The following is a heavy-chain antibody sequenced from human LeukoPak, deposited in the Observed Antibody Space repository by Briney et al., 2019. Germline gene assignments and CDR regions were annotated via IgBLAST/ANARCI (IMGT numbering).Heavy chain of an antibody. D-gene: IGHD6-13*01. CDR1: GFTFSSYS. Sequence: PGGSLRLSCAASGFTFSSYSMNWVRQAPGKGLEWVSSISSSSSYIYYADSVKGRFTISRGNAKNSLYLQMNSLRAEDTAVYYCARVGKRRPGIAAAGRYYFDYWGQGTLVTVSS. CDR2: ISSSSSYI. CDR3: ARVGKRRPGIAAAGRYYFDY. J-gene: IGHJ4*02. V-gene: IGHV3-21*04.